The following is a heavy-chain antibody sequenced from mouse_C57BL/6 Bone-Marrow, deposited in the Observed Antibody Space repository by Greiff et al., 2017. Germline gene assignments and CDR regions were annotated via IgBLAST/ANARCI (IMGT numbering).Heavy chain of an antibody. CDR3: ARENDGYYVAY. D-gene: IGHD2-3*01. CDR2: IDPSDNYT. CDR1: GYTFTSYW. V-gene: IGHV1-69*01. Sequence: VQLQQPGAELVMPGASVKLSCKASGYTFTSYWMHWVKQRPGQGLEWIGEIDPSDNYTNYNQKFKGKSTLTVDKSSSTAYMQLSSLTSEDSAVYYCARENDGYYVAYWGQGTLVTVSA. J-gene: IGHJ3*01.